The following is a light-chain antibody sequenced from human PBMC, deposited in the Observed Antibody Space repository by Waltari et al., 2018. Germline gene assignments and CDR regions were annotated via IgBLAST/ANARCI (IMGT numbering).Light chain of an antibody. CDR3: CSYAGSYTSL. V-gene: IGLV2-11*01. Sequence: QSALTQPRSVSGSPGQSVTISCTGTSSVVGGYNYVSWYQQHPGQAPKLMIYDVSKRPSGVRDLFSGSKSGKPASLTISGLQAEEEADYYCCSYAGSYTSLFGGGTKLTVL. CDR1: SSVVGGYNY. CDR2: DVS. J-gene: IGLJ2*01.